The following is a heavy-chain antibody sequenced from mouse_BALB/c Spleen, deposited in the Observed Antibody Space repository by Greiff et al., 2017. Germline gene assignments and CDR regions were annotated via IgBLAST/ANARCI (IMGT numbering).Heavy chain of an antibody. Sequence: EVQLQQSGAELVKPGASVKLSCTASGFNIKDTYMHWVKQRPEQGLEWIGRIDPANGNTKYDPKFQGKATITADTSSNTAYLQLSSLTSEDTAVYYCARPYRYGYYYAMDYWGQGTSVTVSS. J-gene: IGHJ4*01. CDR3: ARPYRYGYYYAMDY. V-gene: IGHV14-3*02. D-gene: IGHD2-14*01. CDR2: IDPANGNT. CDR1: GFNIKDTY.